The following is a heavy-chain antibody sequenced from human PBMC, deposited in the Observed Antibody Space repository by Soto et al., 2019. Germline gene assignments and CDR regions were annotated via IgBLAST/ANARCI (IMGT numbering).Heavy chain of an antibody. CDR2: ISYRGGST. J-gene: IGHJ4*02. CDR1: GLTFSSNA. V-gene: IGHV3-23*01. D-gene: IGHD6-13*01. CDR3: AKMEGIAAAGTMDC. Sequence: GGSMRLSWAASGLTFSSNAMSWVRQASGKGLEWVSAISYRGGSTYYAVLVKGRITNSRANSQNTLYLQTNSLRAEDTAVYYCAKMEGIAAAGTMDCWGQGTLVTVS.